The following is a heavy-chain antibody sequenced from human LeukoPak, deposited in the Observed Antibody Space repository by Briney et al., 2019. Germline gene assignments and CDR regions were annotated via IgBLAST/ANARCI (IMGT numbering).Heavy chain of an antibody. D-gene: IGHD3-10*01. Sequence: GGSLRLSCAASGFTFSSYWMSWVRQAPGKGLEWVANIKQDGSGKYYVDSVKGRFTISRDNAKNSLYLQMNSLRAEDTAVYYCARQGGRAYYYGSGSYYNAYYFDYWGQGTLVTVSS. V-gene: IGHV3-7*01. CDR2: IKQDGSGK. CDR3: ARQGGRAYYYGSGSYYNAYYFDY. J-gene: IGHJ4*02. CDR1: GFTFSSYW.